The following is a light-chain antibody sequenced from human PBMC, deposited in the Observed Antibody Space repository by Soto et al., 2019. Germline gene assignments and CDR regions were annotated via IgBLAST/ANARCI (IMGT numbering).Light chain of an antibody. CDR1: SSNIGAGYD. Sequence: QPVLTQPPSVSGAPGQRVTISCTGSSSNIGAGYDVHWYQQLPGTAPKLLIYGNSNRPSGVPDRFSGSKSGTSASLAITGLQAEDEADYYCQSYDRSLSSPIFGGGTKLTVL. V-gene: IGLV1-40*01. CDR2: GNS. J-gene: IGLJ2*01. CDR3: QSYDRSLSSPI.